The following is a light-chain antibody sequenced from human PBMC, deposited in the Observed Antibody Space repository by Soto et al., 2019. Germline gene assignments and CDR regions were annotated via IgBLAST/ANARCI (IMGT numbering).Light chain of an antibody. CDR2: GVS. CDR1: QSVSSGH. V-gene: IGKV3-20*01. J-gene: IGKJ1*01. Sequence: ENVLTQSPGTLSLSPGGRATLSCRASQSVSSGHLAWYQQKPGQAPRLLIYGVSSRATGIPDRFSGSGSGTDFALTISRLEPEYFAVYYCQQYGSSPWTFGQGTKVEI. CDR3: QQYGSSPWT.